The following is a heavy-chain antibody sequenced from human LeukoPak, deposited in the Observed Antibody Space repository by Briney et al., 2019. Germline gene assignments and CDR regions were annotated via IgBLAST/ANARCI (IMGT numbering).Heavy chain of an antibody. Sequence: GGSLRLSCAASGFTFSDYYMSWIRQAPGKGLEWVSYISSSGSTIYYADSVKGRFTISRDNAKNSLYLQMNSLRAEDTAVYYCARDTYYYDSGNYFDYWGQGTLVTVSS. CDR3: ARDTYYYDSGNYFDY. V-gene: IGHV3-11*01. CDR2: ISSSGSTI. CDR1: GFTFSDYY. D-gene: IGHD3-22*01. J-gene: IGHJ4*02.